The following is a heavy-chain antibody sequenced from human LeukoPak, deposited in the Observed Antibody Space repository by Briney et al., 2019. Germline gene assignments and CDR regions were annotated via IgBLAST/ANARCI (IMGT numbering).Heavy chain of an antibody. Sequence: GASVKVSCKASGGTFSSYAISWVRQAPGQGLEWMGRIIPILGIANYAQKLQGRVTITADKSTSTAYMELSSLRSEDTAVYYCARSRPDPYYFDYWGQGTLVTVSS. CDR2: IIPILGIA. CDR1: GGTFSSYA. V-gene: IGHV1-69*04. J-gene: IGHJ4*02. CDR3: ARSRPDPYYFDY.